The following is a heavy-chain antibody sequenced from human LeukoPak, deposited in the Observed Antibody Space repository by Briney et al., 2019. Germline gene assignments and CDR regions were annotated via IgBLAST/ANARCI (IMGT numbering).Heavy chain of an antibody. V-gene: IGHV3-30*02. CDR2: IRFDGSHQ. D-gene: IGHD6-19*01. CDR1: GFTSNTHW. J-gene: IGHJ6*03. Sequence: GGSLRLSCEASGFTSNTHWMSWVRQAPGKGLEWVAFIRFDGSHQSYGGSVKGRFTISRDNSKNTLYLQMNTLRAEDTAVYYCAKVGGIAVAGYYYMDVWGTGTTVTVSS. CDR3: AKVGGIAVAGYYYMDV.